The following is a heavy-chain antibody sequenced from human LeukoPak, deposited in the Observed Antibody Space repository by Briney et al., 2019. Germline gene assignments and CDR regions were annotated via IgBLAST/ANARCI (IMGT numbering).Heavy chain of an antibody. Sequence: EASVKVSCKASGYTFTGYYMHWVRQAPGQGLEWMGWINPNSGGTNYAQKFQGRVTMTRDTSISTAYMELSRLRSDDTAVYYCARDEGQDYYDSSFDYWGQGTLVTVSS. CDR1: GYTFTGYY. J-gene: IGHJ4*02. D-gene: IGHD3-22*01. CDR2: INPNSGGT. CDR3: ARDEGQDYYDSSFDY. V-gene: IGHV1-2*02.